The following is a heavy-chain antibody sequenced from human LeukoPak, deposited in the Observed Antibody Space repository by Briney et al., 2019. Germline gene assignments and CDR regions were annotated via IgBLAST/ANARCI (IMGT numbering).Heavy chain of an antibody. V-gene: IGHV4-34*01. CDR2: INHSGST. D-gene: IGHD2-15*01. J-gene: IGHJ1*01. CDR3: ARGRLVAVVVAATRRAEYFQH. Sequence: PSETLSLTCAVYGGSFSGYYWSWIRQPPGKGLEWIGEINHSGSTNYNPSLKSRVTLSVDTSKNQFSLKLSSVTAADTAVYYCARGRLVAVVVAATRRAEYFQHWGQGTLVTVSS. CDR1: GGSFSGYY.